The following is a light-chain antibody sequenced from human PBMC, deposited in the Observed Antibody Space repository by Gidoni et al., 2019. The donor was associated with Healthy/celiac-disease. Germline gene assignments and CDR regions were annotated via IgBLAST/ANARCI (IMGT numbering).Light chain of an antibody. J-gene: IGKJ1*01. V-gene: IGKV1-5*03. CDR3: QQYNSYWT. CDR2: KAS. CDR1: QSISTW. Sequence: DIQMTQSPSTLSASVGDRVTITCRASQSISTWLAWYQQKPGQAPKLLIYKASSLESGVLSRFSGSGSGTEFTLTISSLQPDDFATYYCQQYNSYWTFGQGTKVEIK.